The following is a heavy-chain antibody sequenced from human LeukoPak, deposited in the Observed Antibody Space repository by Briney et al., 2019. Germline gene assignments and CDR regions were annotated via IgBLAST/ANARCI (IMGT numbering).Heavy chain of an antibody. V-gene: IGHV3-74*01. CDR2: INSDGRST. J-gene: IGHJ4*02. D-gene: IGHD3-16*01. CDR3: ARVRWGGLYYFDY. CDR1: GGSFSGYY. Sequence: PSETLSLTCAVYGGSFSGYYCSWVRQVPGKGLVGVSRINSDGRSTSYADSVKGRFTISRDNAKNTLYLQMNSLRAEDTAVYYCARVRWGGLYYFDYWGQGTLVTVSS.